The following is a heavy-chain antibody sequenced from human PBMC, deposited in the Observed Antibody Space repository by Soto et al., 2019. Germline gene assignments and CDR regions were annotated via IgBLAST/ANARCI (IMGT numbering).Heavy chain of an antibody. CDR3: ARAASGIVVVPAVDSPLDY. J-gene: IGHJ4*02. CDR1: GYTFTGYY. Sequence: ASVKVSCKASGYTFTGYYMHWVRQAPGQGLEWMGWINPNSGGTNYAQKFQGWVTMTRDTSISTAYMELSRLRSDDTAVYYCARAASGIVVVPAVDSPLDYWGQGTLVTVSS. CDR2: INPNSGGT. D-gene: IGHD2-2*01. V-gene: IGHV1-2*04.